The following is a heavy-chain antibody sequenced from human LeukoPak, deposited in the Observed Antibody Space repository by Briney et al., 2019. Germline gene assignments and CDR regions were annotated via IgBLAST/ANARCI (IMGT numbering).Heavy chain of an antibody. D-gene: IGHD6-13*01. CDR1: GFTFSSYE. Sequence: GGSLRLSCAASGFTFSSYEMNWVRQAPGKGLEWVSYITGRGTTKYADSMKGRFTISRDNAQNSLSLQMDSLRAEDTAVYYCARDSSNWAYSFDSWGQGTLVTVSS. CDR2: ITGRGTT. CDR3: ARDSSNWAYSFDS. J-gene: IGHJ4*02. V-gene: IGHV3-48*03.